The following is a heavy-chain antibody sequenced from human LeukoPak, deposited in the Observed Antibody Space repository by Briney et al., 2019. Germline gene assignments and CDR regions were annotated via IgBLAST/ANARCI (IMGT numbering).Heavy chain of an antibody. CDR2: IKYDGTYT. V-gene: IGHV3-7*01. CDR1: GFDFRNYY. Sequence: GGSVRLSCEASGFDFRNYYMSWVRQAPGKGLEWLANIKYDGTYTNYKDSVKGRLTLSRDNAKNSVYLQMNSLRAEDTAVYYCTRDEGATVVTYRFDFWGRGTLVTVSS. D-gene: IGHD4-23*01. CDR3: TRDEGATVVTYRFDF. J-gene: IGHJ4*02.